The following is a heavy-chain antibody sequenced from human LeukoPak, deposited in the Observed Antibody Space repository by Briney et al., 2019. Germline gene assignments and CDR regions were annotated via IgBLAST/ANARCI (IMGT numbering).Heavy chain of an antibody. D-gene: IGHD3-22*01. CDR2: IYTSGST. CDR1: GGSNSSGSYY. Sequence: SETLSLTCTVSGGSNSSGSYYWSWIRQPAGKGLEWIGRIYTSGSTNYNPSLKSRVTISVDTSKNQFSLKLSSVTAADTAVYYCARYLYYYDSSGYHNWFDPWGQGTLVTVSS. CDR3: ARYLYYYDSSGYHNWFDP. J-gene: IGHJ5*02. V-gene: IGHV4-61*02.